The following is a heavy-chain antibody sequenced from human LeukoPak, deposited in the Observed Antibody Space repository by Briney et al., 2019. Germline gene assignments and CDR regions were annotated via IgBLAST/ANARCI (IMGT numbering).Heavy chain of an antibody. Sequence: PGRSLRLSCAASGFTFSNYGMHWVRQALGKGLEWVAVISYDGSNKYYADSVKGRFTISRDNSKNTLYLQMNSLRAEDTAVYYCAKDRARAVGFGYAIYYYGMDVWGQGTTVTVSS. J-gene: IGHJ6*02. CDR3: AKDRARAVGFGYAIYYYGMDV. D-gene: IGHD5-18*01. CDR1: GFTFSNYG. CDR2: ISYDGSNK. V-gene: IGHV3-30*18.